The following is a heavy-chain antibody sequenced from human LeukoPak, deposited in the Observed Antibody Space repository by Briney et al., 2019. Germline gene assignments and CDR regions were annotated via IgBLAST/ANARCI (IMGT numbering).Heavy chain of an antibody. Sequence: GGSLRLSCAASGFTFSSYAMSRVRQAPGKGLEWVSAISGGGGSTYYADSVKGRFTISRDNSRNTLYLQMNSLRAEDTAVYYCAKDLTSGGSLFDYWGQGTLVTVSS. CDR3: AKDLTSGGSLFDY. D-gene: IGHD2-15*01. J-gene: IGHJ4*02. V-gene: IGHV3-23*01. CDR1: GFTFSSYA. CDR2: ISGGGGST.